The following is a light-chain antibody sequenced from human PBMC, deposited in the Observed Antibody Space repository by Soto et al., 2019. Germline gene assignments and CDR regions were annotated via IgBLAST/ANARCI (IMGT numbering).Light chain of an antibody. CDR3: QKYGDSSIT. V-gene: IGKV3-20*01. CDR1: QSVSSF. CDR2: GAS. Sequence: TQSPATLSLSPGERATLSCRASQSVSSFFAWYQQKPGQAPRLLIYGASSRATGIPDRFSGSGSGTDFTLTISRLEPEDFAVYYCQKYGDSSITFGEGTRLEN. J-gene: IGKJ5*01.